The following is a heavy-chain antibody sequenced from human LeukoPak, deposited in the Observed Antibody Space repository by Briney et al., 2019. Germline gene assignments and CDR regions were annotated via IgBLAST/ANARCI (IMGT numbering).Heavy chain of an antibody. Sequence: GGSLRLSCAASGFTVSSNYMSWVRQAPGKGLEWVSVIYSGGSTYYADSVKGRFTISRDNSKNTLYLQMNSLRAEDTAVDYCARDFRCSGGSCYYWYFDLWGRGTLVTVSS. CDR1: GFTVSSNY. D-gene: IGHD2-15*01. CDR3: ARDFRCSGGSCYYWYFDL. CDR2: IYSGGST. J-gene: IGHJ2*01. V-gene: IGHV3-53*01.